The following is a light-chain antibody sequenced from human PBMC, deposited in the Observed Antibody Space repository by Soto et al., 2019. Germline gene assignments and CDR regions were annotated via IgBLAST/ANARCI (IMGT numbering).Light chain of an antibody. CDR3: QQYGSSPYT. V-gene: IGKV3-20*01. CDR2: GAS. Sequence: EIVLTQSPGTLSLSPGERATLSCRASQSVSSSYLAWYQQKPGQAPRLVIYGASNRATGIPDRFRGSGSGTAFTLTISRLEPEDFAVYYCQQYGSSPYTFGQGPKLEIK. J-gene: IGKJ2*01. CDR1: QSVSSSY.